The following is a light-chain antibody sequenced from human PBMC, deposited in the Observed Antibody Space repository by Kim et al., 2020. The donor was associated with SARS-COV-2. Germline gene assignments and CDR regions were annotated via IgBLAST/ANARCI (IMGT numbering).Light chain of an antibody. CDR1: NMGSKS. CDR2: YDS. CDR3: QVWDSSSDHPG. Sequence: GSVAPGKTARITCGGNNMGSKSVHWYQQKPGQAPVLVIYYDSDRPSGIPERFSGSNSGNTATLTISRVEAGDEADYYCQVWDSSSDHPGFGGGTKLTVL. V-gene: IGLV3-21*04. J-gene: IGLJ3*02.